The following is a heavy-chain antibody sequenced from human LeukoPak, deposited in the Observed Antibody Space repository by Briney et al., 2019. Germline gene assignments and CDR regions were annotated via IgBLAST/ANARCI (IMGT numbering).Heavy chain of an antibody. J-gene: IGHJ3*02. CDR2: ISAYNGNT. CDR1: GYTFTSYG. CDR3: ARGGALRYFDWLSLGDAFDI. V-gene: IGHV1-18*04. D-gene: IGHD3-9*01. Sequence: ASVKVSCKASGYTFTSYGISWVRQAPGQGLEWMGWISAYNGNTNYAQKLQGRVTMTTDTSTSTAYMELRSLRSDDTAVYCCARGGALRYFDWLSLGDAFDIWGQGTMVTVSS.